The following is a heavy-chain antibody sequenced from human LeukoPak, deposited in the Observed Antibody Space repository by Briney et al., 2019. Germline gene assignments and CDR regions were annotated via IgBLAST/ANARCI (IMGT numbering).Heavy chain of an antibody. CDR1: GGTFSSYA. V-gene: IGHV1-69*13. CDR3: ARGESSRWSSPVSTTHFYSTMDV. D-gene: IGHD6-13*01. J-gene: IGHJ6*02. Sequence: SVTVSCKASGGTFSSYAISWVRQAPGQGLEWMGGIIPIFGTANFAQKFQGRVTITADESTSTAYMELSSLRSEDTAVYYCARGESSRWSSPVSTTHFYSTMDVWGQGTTVTVSS. CDR2: IIPIFGTA.